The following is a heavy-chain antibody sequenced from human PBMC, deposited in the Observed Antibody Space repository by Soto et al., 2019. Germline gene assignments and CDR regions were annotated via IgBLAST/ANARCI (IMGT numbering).Heavy chain of an antibody. J-gene: IGHJ4*02. V-gene: IGHV1-2*02. Sequence: ASVKVSSKASGYTFTGYYMHWVRQAPGQGLEWMGWINPNSGGTNYAQKFQGRVTMTRDTSISTAYMELSRLRSDDTAVYYCARSTEQLKYYFDYWGQGTLVTSPQ. CDR2: INPNSGGT. D-gene: IGHD6-6*01. CDR3: ARSTEQLKYYFDY. CDR1: GYTFTGYY.